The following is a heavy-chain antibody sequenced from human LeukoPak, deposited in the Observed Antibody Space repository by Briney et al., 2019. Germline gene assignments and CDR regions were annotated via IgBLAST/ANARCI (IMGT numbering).Heavy chain of an antibody. CDR2: INHSGST. CDR3: ARVSRAVADRLRSWGWFDP. J-gene: IGHJ5*02. V-gene: IGHV4-34*01. Sequence: SETLSLTCAVYGGSFSGYYWSWIRQPPGKGLEWIGEINHSGSTNYNPSLKSRVTISVDTSKNQFSLKLSSVTAADTAVYYCARVSRAVADRLRSWGWFDPWGQGTLVTVSS. CDR1: GGSFSGYY. D-gene: IGHD6-19*01.